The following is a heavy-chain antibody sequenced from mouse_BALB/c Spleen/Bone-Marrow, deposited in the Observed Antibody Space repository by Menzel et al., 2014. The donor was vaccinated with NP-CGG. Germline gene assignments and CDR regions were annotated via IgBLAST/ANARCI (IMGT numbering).Heavy chain of an antibody. J-gene: IGHJ2*01. CDR3: ARTYFDY. CDR1: GYTFTSYW. CDR2: INPSNGRT. Sequence: QVQLQQPGAELVKPGASVKPSCKASGYTFTSYWMHWVKQRPGQGLEWIGEINPSNGRTNYNEKFKGKATLTVDKSSSTAYMQLSSLTSEDSAVYYCARTYFDYWGQGTTLTVSS. V-gene: IGHV1S81*02.